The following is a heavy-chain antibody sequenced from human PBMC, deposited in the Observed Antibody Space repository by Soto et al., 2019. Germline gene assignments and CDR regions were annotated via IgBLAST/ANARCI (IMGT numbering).Heavy chain of an antibody. CDR2: IYPSGMP. CDR1: GGSISNAAYS. V-gene: IGHV4-30-2*01. CDR3: ARERGGYGLFDS. Sequence: TLSLTCTVSGGSISNAAYSWSWIRQPPGKGLEWIGYIYPSGMPFYNPSLRSRVTISIDRSNDQFSLNLKSVTAADTAVYYCARERGGYGLFDSWGQGTLVKVSS. J-gene: IGHJ4*02. D-gene: IGHD5-18*01.